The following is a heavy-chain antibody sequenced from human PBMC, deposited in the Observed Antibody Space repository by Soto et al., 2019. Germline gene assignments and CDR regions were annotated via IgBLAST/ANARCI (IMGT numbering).Heavy chain of an antibody. CDR2: IKSKTDGGTT. CDR1: GFTFSSYA. V-gene: IGHV3-15*01. D-gene: IGHD3-3*01. CDR3: TTAGYDFWSGYSDFDY. J-gene: IGHJ4*02. Sequence: GGSLRLSCAASGFTFSSYAMTWVRQAPGKGLQWVGRIKSKTDGGTTDYAAPVKGRFTISRDDSKNTLYLQMNSLKTEDTAVYYCTTAGYDFWSGYSDFDYWGQGTLVTVSS.